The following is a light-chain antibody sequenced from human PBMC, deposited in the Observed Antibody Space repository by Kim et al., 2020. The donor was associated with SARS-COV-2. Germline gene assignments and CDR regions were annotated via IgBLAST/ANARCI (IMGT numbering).Light chain of an antibody. CDR3: SSYTSSSTV. V-gene: IGLV2-14*03. CDR1: SSDVGGYNY. Sequence: GQSNTISCTGTSSDVGGYNYVAWYQQHPGKAPKLLIYDVSNRPSGVSNRFSGSKSGNTASLTISGLQAEDEADYYCSSYTSSSTVFGGGTQLTVL. CDR2: DVS. J-gene: IGLJ3*02.